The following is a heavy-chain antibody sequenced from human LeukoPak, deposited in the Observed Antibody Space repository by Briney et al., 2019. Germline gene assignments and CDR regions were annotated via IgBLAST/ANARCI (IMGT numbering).Heavy chain of an antibody. D-gene: IGHD2-2*01. J-gene: IGHJ4*02. CDR2: IIPIFGTA. CDR3: ASPPSVVPAAEYYFDY. Sequence: SVKVSFKASGGTFSSYAISWVRQAPGQGLEWMGGIIPIFGTANYAQKFQGRVTITADKPTSTAYMELSSLRSEDTAVYYCASPPSVVPAAEYYFDYWGQGTLVTVSS. V-gene: IGHV1-69*06. CDR1: GGTFSSYA.